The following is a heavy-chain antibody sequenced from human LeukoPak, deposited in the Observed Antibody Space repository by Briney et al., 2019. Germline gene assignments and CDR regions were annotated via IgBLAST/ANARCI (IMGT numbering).Heavy chain of an antibody. CDR3: ARGLARTSMVTRGGVRFDY. Sequence: ASVKVSCKASGYTFTSYGISWVRQAPGQGLEWMGWMNPNSGNTGYAQKFQGRVTMTRNTSISTANMELSSLRSEDTAVYYCARGLARTSMVTRGGVRFDYWGQGTLVTVSS. CDR2: MNPNSGNT. J-gene: IGHJ4*02. D-gene: IGHD5-18*01. V-gene: IGHV1-8*02. CDR1: GYTFTSYG.